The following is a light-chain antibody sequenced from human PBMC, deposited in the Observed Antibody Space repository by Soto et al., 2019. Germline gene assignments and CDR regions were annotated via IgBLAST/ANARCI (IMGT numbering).Light chain of an antibody. J-gene: IGLJ2*01. CDR2: EVS. V-gene: IGLV2-14*01. CDR3: SSYTRSNTLV. CDR1: SSDVGGYNY. Sequence: QSALTQPASVSGSPGQSITISCTGTSSDVGGYNYVSWYQHHPGKAPKLMIYEVSNRPSGVSNRFSGSKSGNTASLTISGLQAEDEADYYCSSYTRSNTLVFGAGTKLPVL.